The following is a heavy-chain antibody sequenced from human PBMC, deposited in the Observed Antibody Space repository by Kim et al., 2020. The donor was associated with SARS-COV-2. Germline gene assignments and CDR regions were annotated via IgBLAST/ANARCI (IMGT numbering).Heavy chain of an antibody. J-gene: IGHJ4*02. V-gene: IGHV4-31*03. Sequence: SETLSLTCTVSGGSISSGGYYWSWIRQHPGKGLEWIGYIYYSGSTYYNPSLKSRVTISVDTSKNQFSLKLSSVTAADTAVYYCARPHSWGLIAALGAVDYWGQGTLVTVSS. CDR2: IYYSGST. D-gene: IGHD6-13*01. CDR3: ARPHSWGLIAALGAVDY. CDR1: GGSISSGGYY.